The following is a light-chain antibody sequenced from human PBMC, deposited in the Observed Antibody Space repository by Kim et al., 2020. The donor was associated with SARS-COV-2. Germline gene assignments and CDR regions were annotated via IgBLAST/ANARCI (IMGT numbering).Light chain of an antibody. V-gene: IGLV1-51*01. Sequence: QVTISCSGSSSNIGYNSVSWFQQFPGTAPKLLIYDNDKRPSGIPDRFSGSKSGTSATLGITGLQTGDEADYYCGTWDSSLSASVVFGGGTQLTVL. J-gene: IGLJ2*01. CDR2: DND. CDR3: GTWDSSLSASVV. CDR1: SSNIGYNS.